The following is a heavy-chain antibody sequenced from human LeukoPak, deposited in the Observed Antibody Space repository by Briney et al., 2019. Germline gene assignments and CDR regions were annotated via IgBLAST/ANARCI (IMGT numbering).Heavy chain of an antibody. V-gene: IGHV1-18*01. Sequence: WASVKVSCKASGYTFTSYGISWVRQAPGQGLEWMGWISAYNGNTNYAQKFQGRVTITADESTSTAYMELSSLRSEDTAVYYCARDPANYGSGSYYNYWGQGTLVTVSS. J-gene: IGHJ4*02. CDR1: GYTFTSYG. D-gene: IGHD3-10*01. CDR3: ARDPANYGSGSYYNY. CDR2: ISAYNGNT.